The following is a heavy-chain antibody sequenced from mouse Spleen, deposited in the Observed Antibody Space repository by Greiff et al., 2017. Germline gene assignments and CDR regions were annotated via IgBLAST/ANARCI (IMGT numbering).Heavy chain of an antibody. CDR3: TREGQLLFDY. CDR2: ISSGGDYT. V-gene: IGHV5-9-1*02. J-gene: IGHJ2*01. D-gene: IGHD3-3*01. Sequence: EVQVVESGAGLVKPGGSLKLSCAASGFTFSSYAMSWVRQTPEKRLEWVAYISSGGDYTYYADTVKGRFTISRDNARNTLYLQMSSLKSEDTAMYYCTREGQLLFDYWGQGTTLTVSS. CDR1: GFTFSSYA.